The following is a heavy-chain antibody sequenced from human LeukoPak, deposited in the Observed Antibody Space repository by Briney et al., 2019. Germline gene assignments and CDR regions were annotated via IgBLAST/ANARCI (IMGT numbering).Heavy chain of an antibody. Sequence: GASVKVSCRASGYTFTNSYIHWVRQAPGQGLEWMAMINPSGGNTNYAQNFQGRVTMTSDTSTSTVYMELSSLRSEDTTIYYCARINIHHDFDLWGQGTMVTVSS. CDR3: ARINIHHDFDL. CDR2: INPSGGNT. CDR1: GYTFTNSY. D-gene: IGHD2/OR15-2a*01. J-gene: IGHJ3*01. V-gene: IGHV1-46*01.